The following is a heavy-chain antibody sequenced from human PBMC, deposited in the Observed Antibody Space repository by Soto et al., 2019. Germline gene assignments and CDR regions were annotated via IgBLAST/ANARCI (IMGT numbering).Heavy chain of an antibody. J-gene: IGHJ6*02. CDR1: GGSISSGDYD. D-gene: IGHD3-3*01. V-gene: IGHV4-30-4*01. CDR2: IFHSRRT. CDR3: VRWYLEWFQPKDFYFYYDGMDV. Sequence: PSETLSLTCTVSGGSISSGDYDWSWIRQPPGKGLEWIGTIFHSRRTNYNPSLMSRATISVDTSKNLLSLKLRSVTAADTAVYFCVRWYLEWFQPKDFYFYYDGMDVWGQGTTVTVSS.